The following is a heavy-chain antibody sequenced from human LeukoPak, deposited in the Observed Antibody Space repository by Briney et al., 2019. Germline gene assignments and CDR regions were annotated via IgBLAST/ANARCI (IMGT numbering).Heavy chain of an antibody. CDR1: GLPFRNYG. CDR3: ARAPYTTGRSFYFDS. D-gene: IGHD2-2*02. CDR2: IWYDGSKT. V-gene: IGHV3-33*01. Sequence: GRSLRLSCAASGLPFRNYGMHWVRQAPGKGLEWVAIIWYDGSKTYYADSVKGRFTISRDNLSNTLYLQMNSLRAEDTALYFCARAPYTTGRSFYFDSWGQGTLVTVSS. J-gene: IGHJ4*02.